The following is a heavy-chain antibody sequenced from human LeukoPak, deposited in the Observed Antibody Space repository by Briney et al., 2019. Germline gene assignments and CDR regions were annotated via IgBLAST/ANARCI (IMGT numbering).Heavy chain of an antibody. Sequence: SETLSLTCTVSGVSISSYYWSWIRQPPGKGLEWIGYIYYSGSTNYNPSLKSRVTISVDTSKNQFSLKLSSVTAADTAVYYCASGWVAAAGRDYWGQGTLVTVSS. CDR3: ASGWVAAAGRDY. CDR2: IYYSGST. J-gene: IGHJ4*02. CDR1: GVSISSYY. D-gene: IGHD6-13*01. V-gene: IGHV4-59*08.